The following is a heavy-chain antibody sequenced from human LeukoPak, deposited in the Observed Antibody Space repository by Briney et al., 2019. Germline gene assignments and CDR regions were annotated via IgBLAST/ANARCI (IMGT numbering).Heavy chain of an antibody. CDR2: IGTAGDT. V-gene: IGHV3-13*01. D-gene: IGHD5-12*01. CDR1: GFTFSSYD. J-gene: IGHJ4*02. CDR3: ARASYGGYELDY. Sequence: GGSLRLSCAASGFTFSSYDMHWVRQATGKGLEWVSAIGTAGDTYYPGSVKGRFTISRENAKNSLYLQMNSLRAGDTAVYYCARASYGGYELDYRGQGTLVTVSS.